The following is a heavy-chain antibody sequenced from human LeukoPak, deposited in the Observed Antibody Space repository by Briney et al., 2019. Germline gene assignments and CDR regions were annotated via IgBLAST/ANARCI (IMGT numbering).Heavy chain of an antibody. CDR3: ARSNQADDY. Sequence: SEGSLRLSCAASGFTFSSYLMHWVRQVPGKGLVWVARINPGGSSITYADSVKGRFTISRDNAKNTLYLQMDSLRAEDTGVYYCARSNQADDYWGQGTLVTVSS. CDR2: INPGGSSI. D-gene: IGHD1-14*01. J-gene: IGHJ4*02. CDR1: GFTFSSYL. V-gene: IGHV3-74*01.